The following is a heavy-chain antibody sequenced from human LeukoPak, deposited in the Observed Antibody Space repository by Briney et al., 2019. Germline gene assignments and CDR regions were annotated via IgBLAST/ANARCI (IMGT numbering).Heavy chain of an antibody. V-gene: IGHV1-24*01. Sequence: ASVKVSCKVSGYTLTEISMHWVRLAPGKGLEWMGGFDPEEGETIYAQKFQGRVTMTEDTSTDTAYMELSSLRSEDTAVFYCVSDPITMIRGVIIEGFDPWGQGTLVTVSS. J-gene: IGHJ5*02. CDR1: GYTLTEIS. D-gene: IGHD3-10*01. CDR2: FDPEEGET. CDR3: VSDPITMIRGVIIEGFDP.